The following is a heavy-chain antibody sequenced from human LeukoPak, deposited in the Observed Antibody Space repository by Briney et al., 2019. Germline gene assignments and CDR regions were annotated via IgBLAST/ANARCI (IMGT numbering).Heavy chain of an antibody. CDR2: FDPEDGET. D-gene: IGHD6-19*01. CDR3: ATTFGYSSGWTGWFDP. V-gene: IGHV1-24*01. CDR1: GYTLTELS. J-gene: IGHJ5*02. Sequence: ASVKVSCKVSGYTLTELSRHWVRQAPGRGLEWMEGFDPEDGETIYAQKFQGRVTMTEDTSTDTAYMELSSLRSEDTAVYYCATTFGYSSGWTGWFDPWGQGTLVTVSS.